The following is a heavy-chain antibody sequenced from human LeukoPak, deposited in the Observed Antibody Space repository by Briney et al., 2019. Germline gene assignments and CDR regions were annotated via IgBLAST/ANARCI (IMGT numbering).Heavy chain of an antibody. V-gene: IGHV3-23*01. CDR1: GFTFSSYG. J-gene: IGHJ3*02. D-gene: IGHD2-15*01. CDR2: ITGSGGST. Sequence: GSLRLSCAASGFTFSSYGMSWVRQAPGKGLEWVSAITGSGGSTFYADSVKGRFTISRDNSKNTLYLQMNSLRAEDTAVYYCAKADSRSVVGVDAFDIWGQGTMVTVSS. CDR3: AKADSRSVVGVDAFDI.